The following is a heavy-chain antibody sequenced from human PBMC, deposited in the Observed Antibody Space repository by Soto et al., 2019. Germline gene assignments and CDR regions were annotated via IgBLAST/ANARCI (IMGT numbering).Heavy chain of an antibody. CDR2: INHSGST. CDR3: ARGVRRGFDY. J-gene: IGHJ4*02. Sequence: QVQLQQWGAGLLKPSETLSLTCAVYGGSFSGYYWSWIRQPPGKGLEWIGEINHSGSTNYNPSLKSRVTISVDTSKNQFSLKLSSVTAADTAVYYCARGVRRGFDYWGQGTLVTVSS. V-gene: IGHV4-34*01. CDR1: GGSFSGYY.